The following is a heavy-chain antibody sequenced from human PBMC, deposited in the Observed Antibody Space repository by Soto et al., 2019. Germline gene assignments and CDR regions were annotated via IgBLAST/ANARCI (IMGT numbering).Heavy chain of an antibody. D-gene: IGHD3-16*01. CDR2: VSQGGTAAYLSEGETT. CDR3: ARDRGGITASSKPLCEWFDP. V-gene: IGHV4-59*01. Sequence: QVQLQESGPGLVRPSETLSLTCTVSGVSINNFFWSWIRQTPGKGLAWIGYVSQGGTAAYLSEGETTGYHPSLESRTTISLDLPKNQFSLSLTSVTVADTAVYYCARDRGGITASSKPLCEWFDPWGQGTLVTVSS. CDR1: GVSINNFF. J-gene: IGHJ5*02.